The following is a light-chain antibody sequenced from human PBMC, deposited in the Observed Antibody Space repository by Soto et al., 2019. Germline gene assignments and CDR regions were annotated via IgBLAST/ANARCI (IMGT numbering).Light chain of an antibody. V-gene: IGKV3-20*01. CDR1: QSVSSSY. CDR3: QQYGSSTLT. J-gene: IGKJ4*01. CDR2: GAS. Sequence: EIVLTQSPGTLSLSPGERATLSCRASQSVSSSYLAWYQQTPGQAPRLLIYGASSRETGIPDRFSGSGAGTECTRTISRLETEDFAVDFCQQYGSSTLTFGGGTKVDIK.